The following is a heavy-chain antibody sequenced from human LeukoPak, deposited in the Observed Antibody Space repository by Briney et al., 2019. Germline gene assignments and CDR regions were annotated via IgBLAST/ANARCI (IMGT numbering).Heavy chain of an antibody. Sequence: SETLSLTCIVPAGSIIIHYWSWIRHPQGKRLEWIGYIYYSGSTKYTPSPKSRVTISVDTSKNQFSLKLSSVSAADSAVYYCARGRFLDAFDIWGRGTMVSVSS. CDR1: AGSIIIHY. J-gene: IGHJ3*02. CDR3: ARGRFLDAFDI. D-gene: IGHD3-3*01. V-gene: IGHV4-59*11. CDR2: IYYSGST.